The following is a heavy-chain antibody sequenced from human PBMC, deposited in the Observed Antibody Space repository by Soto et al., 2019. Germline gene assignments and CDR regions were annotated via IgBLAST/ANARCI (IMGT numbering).Heavy chain of an antibody. CDR1: GYTFTSYA. CDR3: AGVWWELPIFDP. CDR2: INAGNGNT. D-gene: IGHD1-26*01. Sequence: ASVKVSCKASGYTFTSYAMHWVRPAPGQRLEWMGWINAGNGNTKYSQKFQGRVTITRDTSASTAYMELSSLRSEDTAVYYCAGVWWELPIFDPWGQGTLVTVSS. J-gene: IGHJ5*02. V-gene: IGHV1-3*01.